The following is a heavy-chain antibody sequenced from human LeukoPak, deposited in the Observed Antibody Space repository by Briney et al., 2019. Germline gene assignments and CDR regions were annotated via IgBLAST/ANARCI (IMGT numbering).Heavy chain of an antibody. D-gene: IGHD4-17*01. Sequence: PGGSLRLSCAASGFTVSSNYMSWVRQAPGKGLEWVSVIYTGGSTYYADSVKGRFTISRDNSKNTLYLQMNSLRAEDTAVYYCAKISDYGDYFDYWGQGTLVTVSS. V-gene: IGHV3-53*01. CDR3: AKISDYGDYFDY. CDR2: IYTGGST. J-gene: IGHJ4*02. CDR1: GFTVSSNY.